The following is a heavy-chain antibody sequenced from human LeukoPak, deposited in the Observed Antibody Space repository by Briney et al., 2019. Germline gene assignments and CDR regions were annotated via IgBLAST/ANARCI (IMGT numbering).Heavy chain of an antibody. CDR3: ASSSSVTFPGYYFAY. V-gene: IGHV4-59*01. D-gene: IGHD2/OR15-2a*01. J-gene: IGHJ4*02. CDR1: GGSISRYY. Sequence: PSETLSLTCTVSGGSISRYYWSWIRQPPGKGLEWIGYIYDSGSTNYNPSLKSRVTISVDTSKNQFSLKLSSVTAADTAVYYCASSSSVTFPGYYFAYWGREPLVPVSS. CDR2: IYDSGST.